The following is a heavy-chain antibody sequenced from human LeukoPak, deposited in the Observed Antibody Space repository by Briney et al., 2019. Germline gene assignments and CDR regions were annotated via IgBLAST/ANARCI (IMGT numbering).Heavy chain of an antibody. V-gene: IGHV4-59*01. D-gene: IGHD3-10*01. CDR3: ARAPNYYGSGSYANWFDP. CDR1: GGSISSYY. CDR2: IYYSGST. J-gene: IGHJ5*02. Sequence: PSETLSLTCTVSGGSISSYYWSWIRQPPGKGLEWIGYIYYSGSTNYNPSLKSRVTISVDTSKNQFSLKLSSVTAADTAVYYCARAPNYYGSGSYANWFDPWGQGTLVTVSS.